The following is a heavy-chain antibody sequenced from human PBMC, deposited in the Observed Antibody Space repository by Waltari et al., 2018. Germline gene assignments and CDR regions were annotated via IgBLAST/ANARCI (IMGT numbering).Heavy chain of an antibody. D-gene: IGHD3-22*01. Sequence: EVQLMESGVEVVEPGGGRRFSCADSGWDIDDNTMHWDRQAPGKGLEWVSLISWDGGSTYYADSVKGRFTISRDNSKNSLYLQMNSLRTEDTALYYCAKAVSGYYTLVPLDYWGQGTLVTVSS. J-gene: IGHJ4*02. CDR2: ISWDGGST. V-gene: IGHV3-43*01. CDR3: AKAVSGYYTLVPLDY. CDR1: GWDIDDNT.